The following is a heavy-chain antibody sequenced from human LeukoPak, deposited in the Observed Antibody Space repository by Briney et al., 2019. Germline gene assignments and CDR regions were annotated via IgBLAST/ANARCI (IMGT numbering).Heavy chain of an antibody. CDR1: GYTFTSYY. V-gene: IGHV1-46*01. CDR3: ARVGYCSGDRCYLHFDY. J-gene: IGHJ4*02. CDR2: INPSGGST. D-gene: IGHD2-15*01. Sequence: GASVKVSCKASGYTFTSYYIHWVRQAPGQGLEWMGIINPSGGSTNYAQQFQGRVTMTRDTSISTVYMELNRLTSDDTALYYCARVGYCSGDRCYLHFDYWGQGTLVTVSS.